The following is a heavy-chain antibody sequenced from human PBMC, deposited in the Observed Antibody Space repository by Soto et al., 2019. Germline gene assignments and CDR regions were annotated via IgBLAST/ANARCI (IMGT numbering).Heavy chain of an antibody. D-gene: IGHD6-13*01. CDR1: GFTFSNYA. CDR2: ISGSGGST. CDR3: AKDQGSSWYEIDY. J-gene: IGHJ4*02. Sequence: GGSLRLSCAASGFTFSNYAVTWVRQAPGKGLGWVSTISGSGGSTYYADSVKGRFTISRDNSKNTLYLQMNSLRAEDMAVYYCAKDQGSSWYEIDYWGQGTLVTVSS. V-gene: IGHV3-23*01.